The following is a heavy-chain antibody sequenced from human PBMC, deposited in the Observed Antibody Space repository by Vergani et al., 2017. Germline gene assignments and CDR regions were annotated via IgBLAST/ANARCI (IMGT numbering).Heavy chain of an antibody. D-gene: IGHD3-10*01. V-gene: IGHV4-61*02. J-gene: IGHJ6*02. CDR2: IYTSGST. CDR1: GGSISSGSYY. CDR3: ARQSYYYGSGSYYTPYGMDV. Sequence: QVQLQESGPGLVKPSQTLSLTCTVSGGSISSGSYYWSWIRQPAGTGLEWIGRIYTSGSTNYNPSLKSRVTISVDTSKNQFSLKLSSVTAADTAVYYCARQSYYYGSGSYYTPYGMDVWGQGTTVTVSS.